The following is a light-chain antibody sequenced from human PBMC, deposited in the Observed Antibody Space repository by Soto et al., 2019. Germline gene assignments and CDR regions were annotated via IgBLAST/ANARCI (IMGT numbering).Light chain of an antibody. V-gene: IGKV3-20*01. CDR2: GSS. Sequence: ELVLTQSPCTLSLSAGERATLSCRASQSISSSSLAWYQQRPGQSHRRLIYGSSTMATGTPDRFSGSRSGTDFTLTISRLEPEACAVYYCQHYCNSPYTFGQRTRLEI. J-gene: IGKJ2*01. CDR3: QHYCNSPYT. CDR1: QSISSSS.